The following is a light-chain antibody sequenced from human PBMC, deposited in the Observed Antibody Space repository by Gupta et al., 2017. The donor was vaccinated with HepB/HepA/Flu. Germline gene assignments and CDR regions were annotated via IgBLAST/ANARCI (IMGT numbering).Light chain of an antibody. CDR3: QQDDSNPIT. CDR2: WAS. Sequence: DLVMTQSPDSLAVSLGARATINCKSSQSLLYSSNSKNYLAWYQQKPGQSPRLLIYWASTRESGVPDRISGSGSGTDFTLTISSLQAEDVAVYYCQQDDSNPITFGGGTKVEIK. V-gene: IGKV4-1*01. CDR1: QSLLYSSNSKNY. J-gene: IGKJ4*01.